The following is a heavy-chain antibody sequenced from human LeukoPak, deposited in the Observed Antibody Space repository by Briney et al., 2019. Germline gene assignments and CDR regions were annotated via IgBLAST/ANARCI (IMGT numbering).Heavy chain of an antibody. CDR3: AREVIVAADTDAFDI. CDR1: GGSISSDNYF. D-gene: IGHD1-26*01. J-gene: IGHJ3*02. CDR2: IYYGGSI. V-gene: IGHV4-31*03. Sequence: PSETLSLTCIVSGGSISSDNYFWSWIRQHPGKGLEWIGYIYYGGSIYYNPSLKSRVAISVDTSTNQFPLRLSSVTAADTAVYYCAREVIVAADTDAFDIWGQGTMVTVSS.